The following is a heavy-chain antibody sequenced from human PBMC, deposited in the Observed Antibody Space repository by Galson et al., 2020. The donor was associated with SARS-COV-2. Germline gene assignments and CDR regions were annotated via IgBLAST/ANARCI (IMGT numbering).Heavy chain of an antibody. CDR2: IERADAQ. Sequence: SGPTLVKPTQTLTMTCTFSGFSLRTRGMRVSWIRQPPGNALEWHTRIERADAQFYSTSLKTRLTISKDTSKNQVVLTMTNMDPVYTATYYCARSHYDILTGYYSGFDYWGQGTLVTVSS. V-gene: IGHV2-70*04. CDR1: GFSLRTRGMR. D-gene: IGHD3-9*01. J-gene: IGHJ4*02. CDR3: ARSHYDILTGYYSGFDY.